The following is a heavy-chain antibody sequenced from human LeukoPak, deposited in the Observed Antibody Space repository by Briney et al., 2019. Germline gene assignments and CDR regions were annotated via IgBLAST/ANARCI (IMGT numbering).Heavy chain of an antibody. V-gene: IGHV4-39*01. CDR3: ARRRYYDSSGSLD. Sequence: PSETLCLTCTVSGDSIRSNSNYWDWMRQPPGKGLEWIVIIYYSGRTYYNTSLTSRVTISLDTSKNQFSLKLTSVTAADTAVYYCARRRYYDSSGSLDWGQGTLLTVSS. D-gene: IGHD3-22*01. J-gene: IGHJ1*01. CDR1: GDSIRSNSNY. CDR2: IYYSGRT.